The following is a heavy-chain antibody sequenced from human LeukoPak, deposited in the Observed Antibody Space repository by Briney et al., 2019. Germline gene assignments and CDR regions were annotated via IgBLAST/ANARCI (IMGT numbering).Heavy chain of an antibody. CDR1: GFTFRNYV. CDR2: ISSSSSYI. V-gene: IGHV3-21*01. Sequence: PGGSLRLSCAASGFTFRNYVIHWVRQAPGKGLEWVSSISSSSSYIYYADSVKGRFTISRDNAKNSLYLQMNSLRAEDTAVYYCARDFKNSGGEPMDVWGQGTTVTVSS. D-gene: IGHD3-10*01. CDR3: ARDFKNSGGEPMDV. J-gene: IGHJ6*02.